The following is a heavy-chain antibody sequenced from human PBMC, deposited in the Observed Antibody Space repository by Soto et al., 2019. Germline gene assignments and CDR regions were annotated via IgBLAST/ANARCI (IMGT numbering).Heavy chain of an antibody. CDR2: IYYSGST. J-gene: IGHJ6*02. D-gene: IGHD2-2*01. V-gene: IGHV4-39*01. CDR3: ARHSRYCSSTSCYAVYYYGMDV. Sequence: QLQLQESGPGLVKPSETLSLTCTVSGGSISSSSYYWGWIRQPPGKGLEWIGSIYYSGSTYYNPPLKSRVTISVDTSKNPFSLKLSSVTAADTAVYYCARHSRYCSSTSCYAVYYYGMDVWGQGTTVTVSS. CDR1: GGSISSSSYY.